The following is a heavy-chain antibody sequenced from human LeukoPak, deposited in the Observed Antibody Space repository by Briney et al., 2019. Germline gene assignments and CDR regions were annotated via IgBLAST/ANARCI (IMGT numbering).Heavy chain of an antibody. Sequence: ASVKVSCKASGGTFSSYAISWVRQAPGQGLEWMGRIIPILGIANYAQKFQGRVTITADKSTSTAYMELSSLRSEDTAVCYCARTLPRRDIVVVPAAIETNWFDPWGQGTLVTVSS. V-gene: IGHV1-69*04. CDR2: IIPILGIA. J-gene: IGHJ5*02. CDR1: GGTFSSYA. CDR3: ARTLPRRDIVVVPAAIETNWFDP. D-gene: IGHD2-2*01.